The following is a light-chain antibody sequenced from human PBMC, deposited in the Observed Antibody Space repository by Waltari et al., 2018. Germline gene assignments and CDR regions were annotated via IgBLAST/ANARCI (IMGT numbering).Light chain of an antibody. CDR3: QSVDSSATYVI. J-gene: IGLJ2*01. CDR2: KDK. Sequence: SYDLTQPPSVSVSPGQTARITCSGDALPEPYGYWYQQKSGQAPVLMIYKDKERPSGIPERFSGSSSGTTVTLTISGVQAEDEADYYCQSVDSSATYVIFGGGTKLTVL. CDR1: ALPEPY. V-gene: IGLV3-25*03.